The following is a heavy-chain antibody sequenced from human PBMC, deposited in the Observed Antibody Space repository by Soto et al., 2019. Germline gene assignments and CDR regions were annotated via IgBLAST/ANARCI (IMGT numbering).Heavy chain of an antibody. CDR2: INAGNGNT. Sequence: GASVKVSCKASGYTSTSYAMHWVRQAPGQRLEWMGWINAGNGNTKYSQKFQGRVTITRDTSASTAYMELSSLRSEDTAVYYCARAGGSPNYYYGMDVLGQGTTVTVSS. CDR1: GYTSTSYA. D-gene: IGHD5-12*01. CDR3: ARAGGSPNYYYGMDV. V-gene: IGHV1-3*01. J-gene: IGHJ6*02.